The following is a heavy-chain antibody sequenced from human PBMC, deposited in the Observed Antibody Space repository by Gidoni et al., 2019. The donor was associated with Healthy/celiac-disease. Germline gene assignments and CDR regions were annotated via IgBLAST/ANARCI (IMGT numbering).Heavy chain of an antibody. Sequence: QAQLVQSGPEVKNPGASVKDSCKASGYTFTGYYMHWVRQAPGQGLEWMGWINPNSGGTNYAQKFQGRVTMTSDTSISTAYMELGRLRSDDTAVYYCARDFGVGATLDYWGQGTLVTVSS. CDR2: INPNSGGT. D-gene: IGHD1-26*01. V-gene: IGHV1-2*02. J-gene: IGHJ4*02. CDR3: ARDFGVGATLDY. CDR1: GYTFTGYY.